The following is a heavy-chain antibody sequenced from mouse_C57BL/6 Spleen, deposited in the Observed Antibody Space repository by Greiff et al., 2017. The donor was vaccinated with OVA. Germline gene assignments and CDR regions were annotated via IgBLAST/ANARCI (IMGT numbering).Heavy chain of an antibody. Sequence: EVMLVESGGGLVKPGGSLKLSCAASGFTFSSYAMSWVRQTPEKRLEWVATISDGGSYTYYPDNVKGRFTISRDNAKNNLYLQMSHLKSEDTAMYYCARDDRYWGQGTLVTVSA. CDR3: ARDDRY. J-gene: IGHJ3*01. V-gene: IGHV5-4*01. CDR2: ISDGGSYT. CDR1: GFTFSSYA.